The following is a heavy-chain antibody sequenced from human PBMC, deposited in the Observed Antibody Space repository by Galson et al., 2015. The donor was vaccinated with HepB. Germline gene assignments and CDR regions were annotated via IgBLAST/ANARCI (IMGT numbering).Heavy chain of an antibody. D-gene: IGHD6-13*01. Sequence: ETLSLTCTVSGGSISSYYWSWIRQPPGKGLEWIGYIYYSGSTNYNPSLKSRVTISVDTSKNQFSLKLSSVTAADTAVYYCARGGSSWLFDYWGQGTLVTVSS. CDR3: ARGGSSWLFDY. CDR2: IYYSGST. J-gene: IGHJ4*02. CDR1: GGSISSYY. V-gene: IGHV4-59*01.